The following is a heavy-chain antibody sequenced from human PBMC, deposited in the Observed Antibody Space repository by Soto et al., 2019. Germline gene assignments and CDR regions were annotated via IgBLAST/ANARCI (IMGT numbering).Heavy chain of an antibody. CDR2: ISSSSSYI. V-gene: IGHV3-21*01. J-gene: IGHJ3*02. CDR3: ARIMTTVLGPLSAFDI. CDR1: GFTFSSYS. Sequence: GGSLRLSCAASGFTFSSYSMNWVRQAPGKGLEWVSSISSSSSYIYYADSVKGRFTISRDNANNSLYLQMNSLRAEDTAVYYCARIMTTVLGPLSAFDIWGPGTMVTGSS. D-gene: IGHD4-4*01.